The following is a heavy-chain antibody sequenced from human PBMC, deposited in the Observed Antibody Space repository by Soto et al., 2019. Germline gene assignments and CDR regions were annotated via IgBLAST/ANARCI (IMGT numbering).Heavy chain of an antibody. D-gene: IGHD2-21*01. J-gene: IGHJ6*02. CDR3: VRDDRALFVDFGPQYDYHRTDV. Sequence: PGGSLRLSCAASVFTFSSYSMNWVRQAPGKGLEWVSSISSSSSYIYYADSVKGRFTISRDNARNSLYRQMNSLRAEDTAVYYCVRDDRALFVDFGPQYDYHRTDVWGQGTMGTGSS. V-gene: IGHV3-21*01. CDR1: VFTFSSYS. CDR2: ISSSSSYI.